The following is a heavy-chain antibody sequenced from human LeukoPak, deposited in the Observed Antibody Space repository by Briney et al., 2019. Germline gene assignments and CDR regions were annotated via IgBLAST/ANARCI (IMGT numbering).Heavy chain of an antibody. CDR3: ATLSGGGYYYYYYMDV. CDR1: GFTFSDYY. CDR2: ISSSGSTI. Sequence: GGSLRLSCAASGFTFSDYYMSWIRQAPGKGLEWISYISSSGSTIYYAASVRGRFTISRDNAKNSLYLQMNSLRAKDTAVYYCATLSGGGYYYYYYMDVWGKGTTVTVSS. V-gene: IGHV3-11*04. D-gene: IGHD3-16*01. J-gene: IGHJ6*03.